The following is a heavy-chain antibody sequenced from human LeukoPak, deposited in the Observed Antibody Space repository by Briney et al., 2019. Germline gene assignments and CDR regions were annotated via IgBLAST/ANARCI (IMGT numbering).Heavy chain of an antibody. J-gene: IGHJ5*02. CDR1: GLTFYDFP. Sequence: GGSLRLSCAASGLTFYDFPMHWARHAPGKGLEWVSGFNWNSDTRAYTDSVKGRHTISRDNAKNFVYLQMSILRAEDTAFYYCAKDVDEAVAGNIWFDPWGQGTLVTVAS. D-gene: IGHD6-19*01. CDR2: FNWNSDTR. V-gene: IGHV3-9*01. CDR3: AKDVDEAVAGNIWFDP.